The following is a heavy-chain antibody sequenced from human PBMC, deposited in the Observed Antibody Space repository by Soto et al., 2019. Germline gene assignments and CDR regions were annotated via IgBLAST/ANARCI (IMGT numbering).Heavy chain of an antibody. CDR2: IIPLSGTT. CDR3: ARQGFSGSYYAY. V-gene: IGHV1-69*06. Sequence: QEQLVQSGAEVKKPGSSVKVSCKASGGTFSYGISWVRRAPGQGLEWMGGIIPLSGTTKSAQQFQGRVTMTADISTNTAYMELSSLRSGDTAVYYCARQGFSGSYYAYWGQGTLVNVSS. CDR1: GGTFSYG. D-gene: IGHD1-26*01. J-gene: IGHJ4*02.